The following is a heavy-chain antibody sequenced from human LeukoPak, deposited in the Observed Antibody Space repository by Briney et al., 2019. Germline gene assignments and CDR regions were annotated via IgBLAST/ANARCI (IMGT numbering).Heavy chain of an antibody. Sequence: GGSLRLSCAASGFTFSSYAMHWVRQAPGKGLEWVAVISYDGSNKYYADSVKGRFTISRDNSKNTLYLQMNSLRADDTAVYYCAKGISVAGNFDYWGQGTLVTVSS. CDR1: GFTFSSYA. CDR3: AKGISVAGNFDY. D-gene: IGHD6-19*01. CDR2: ISYDGSNK. J-gene: IGHJ4*02. V-gene: IGHV3-30-3*01.